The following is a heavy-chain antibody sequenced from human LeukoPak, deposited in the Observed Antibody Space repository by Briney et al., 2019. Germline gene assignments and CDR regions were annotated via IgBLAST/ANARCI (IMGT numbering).Heavy chain of an antibody. Sequence: GGSLRLSCAVSGFTVCSNYMSWVRQPPGKGLEWVSGIYTGGSTYSADSVRGRFTIFRDNSKNTLHLQMHSLRVEDTAVYYCARKLLPAAEQGLPYGGQGTLVTVS. CDR1: GFTVCSNY. CDR3: ARKLLPAAEQGLPY. D-gene: IGHD6-19*01. CDR2: IYTGGST. V-gene: IGHV3-53*01. J-gene: IGHJ4*02.